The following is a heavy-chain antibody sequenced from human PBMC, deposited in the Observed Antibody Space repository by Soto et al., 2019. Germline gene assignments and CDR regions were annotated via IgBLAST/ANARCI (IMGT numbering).Heavy chain of an antibody. D-gene: IGHD2-15*01. CDR1: GGSISSSSYY. CDR2: IFYSGST. V-gene: IGHV4-39*01. CDR3: ARHLTYCSAGSCYSDFPYYGMDV. J-gene: IGHJ6*02. Sequence: ASETLSLTCTVSGGSISSSSYYWGRIRQPPGKGLEWIGSIFYSGSTYYNPSLKSRVTISVDTSKNQFSLKLSSVTAADTAVYYCARHLTYCSAGSCYSDFPYYGMDVWGQGTTVTVSS.